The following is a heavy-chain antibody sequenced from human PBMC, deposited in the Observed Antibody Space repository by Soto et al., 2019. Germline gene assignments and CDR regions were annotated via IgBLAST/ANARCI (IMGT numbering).Heavy chain of an antibody. CDR2: IIPILGIA. J-gene: IGHJ5*02. CDR3: ARGGYCSGGSCYSNWFDP. V-gene: IGHV1-69*02. CDR1: GGTFSSYT. Sequence: SVKVSCKASGGTFSSYTISWVRQAPGQGLEWMGRIIPILGIANYAQKFQGRVTITADKSTSTAYMELSSLRSEDTAVYYCARGGYCSGGSCYSNWFDPWGQGTLVTVSS. D-gene: IGHD2-15*01.